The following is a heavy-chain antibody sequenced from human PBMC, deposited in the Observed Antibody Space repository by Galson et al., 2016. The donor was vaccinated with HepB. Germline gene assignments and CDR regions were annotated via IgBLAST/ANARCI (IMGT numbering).Heavy chain of an antibody. J-gene: IGHJ4*02. CDR3: ARDGYSSGWDRDGY. Sequence: SVKVSCKASGGTFSTYAINWVRRAPGQGLEWMGEIIPMLDTTNYAQKFQGRLTITADESTRTAFMDLSSLRSEDTAMYYCARDGYSSGWDRDGYWGQGTLVTVSS. CDR1: GGTFSTYA. D-gene: IGHD6-19*01. V-gene: IGHV1-69*13. CDR2: IIPMLDTT.